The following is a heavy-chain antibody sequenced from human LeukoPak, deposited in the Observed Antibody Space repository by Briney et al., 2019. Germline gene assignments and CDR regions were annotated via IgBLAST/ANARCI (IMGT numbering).Heavy chain of an antibody. CDR3: AKVRSYQLLSDFDY. CDR1: GFIFSNYA. J-gene: IGHJ4*02. D-gene: IGHD2-2*01. V-gene: IGHV3-23*01. CDR2: ISGSGVGT. Sequence: GSSLRLACAASGFIFSNYAMSWVRQAPGKGLEWVSAISGSGVGTFYADSVKGRFTISRDNSKKTLYLQMNSLRAEDTAVYYCAKVRSYQLLSDFDYWGQGTLVTVSS.